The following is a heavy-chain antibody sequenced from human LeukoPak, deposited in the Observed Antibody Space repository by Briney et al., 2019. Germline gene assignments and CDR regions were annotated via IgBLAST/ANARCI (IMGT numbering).Heavy chain of an antibody. V-gene: IGHV1-2*02. D-gene: IGHD3/OR15-3a*01. CDR1: GYTFTGYY. CDR3: ASSGTDYDFLTGYRKPYYFDD. CDR2: INPNSGGT. J-gene: IGHJ4*02. Sequence: ASVKVSCKASGYTFTGYYMHWVRQAPGQGLEWMGWINPNSGGTNYAQKFQGRVTMTRDMSISTAYMDLSSLRSDDTAVYYCASSGTDYDFLTGYRKPYYFDDWGQGTLVTVSS.